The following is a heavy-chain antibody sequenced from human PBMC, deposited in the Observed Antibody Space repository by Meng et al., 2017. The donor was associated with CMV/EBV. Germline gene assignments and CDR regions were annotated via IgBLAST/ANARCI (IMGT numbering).Heavy chain of an antibody. D-gene: IGHD1-26*01. CDR2: IRYDGSNK. CDR1: GIIFTTYG. J-gene: IGHJ6*02. V-gene: IGHV3-30*02. Sequence: GGSLRLSCAPSGIIFTTYGLHWVRQAPGKGLEWVAFIRYDGSNKYYADSEKGRFTISRDNSKNTMYLQMNSLRGEDTAIYYCAKDHRGRFIVGPRADGGHGMDVWGQGTTVTAP. CDR3: AKDHRGRFIVGPRADGGHGMDV.